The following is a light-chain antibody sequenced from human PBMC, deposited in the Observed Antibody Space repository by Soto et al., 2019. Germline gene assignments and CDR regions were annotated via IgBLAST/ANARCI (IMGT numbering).Light chain of an antibody. V-gene: IGKV1-27*01. CDR3: QKYNSAPLT. Sequence: IHITQSPSTLTVSVGDRVTITCRASQGISNYLAWYQQKPGKVPKLLIYAASTLQSGVPSRFSGSGSGTDFTLTISSLQPEDVATYYCQKYNSAPLTFGGGTKVDIK. CDR2: AAS. J-gene: IGKJ4*01. CDR1: QGISNY.